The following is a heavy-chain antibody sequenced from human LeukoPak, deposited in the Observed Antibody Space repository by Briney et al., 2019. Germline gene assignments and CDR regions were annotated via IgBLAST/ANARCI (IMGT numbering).Heavy chain of an antibody. Sequence: SETLSLTCSVSGDSIISYYWNWLRQSPGKGLEWIGNIHHFGRTEYNSSLRSRVTMFLDSSKNQFSLKLTSVTPTDTAVYYCARGLWTQPGLVPFNYWGQGILVTISS. CDR2: IHHFGRT. D-gene: IGHD5-18*01. CDR1: GDSIISYY. V-gene: IGHV4-59*01. J-gene: IGHJ4*02. CDR3: ARGLWTQPGLVPFNY.